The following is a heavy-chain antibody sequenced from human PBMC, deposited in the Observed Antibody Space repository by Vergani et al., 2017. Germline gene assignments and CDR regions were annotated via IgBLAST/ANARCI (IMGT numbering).Heavy chain of an antibody. V-gene: IGHV4-4*03. CDR2: IYHSGST. D-gene: IGHD2-2*01. CDR1: GGSISSSNW. Sequence: QVQLQESGPGLVKPPGTLSLTCAVSGGSISSSNWWSWVRQPPGKGLEWIGEIYHSGSTNYNPSLKSRFTISVDKSKNQFSLKLSSVTAADTAVYYCARQEGYCSSSSCSDAFDIWGQGTMVTVSS. J-gene: IGHJ3*02. CDR3: ARQEGYCSSSSCSDAFDI.